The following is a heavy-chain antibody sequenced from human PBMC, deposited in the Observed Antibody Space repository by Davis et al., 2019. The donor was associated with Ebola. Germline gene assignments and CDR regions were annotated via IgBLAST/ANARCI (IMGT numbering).Heavy chain of an antibody. V-gene: IGHV6-1*01. CDR1: VDSVSSNNAA. Sequence: SQTLSLTCAISVDSVSSNNAAWNWIRQSPSRGLEWLGRTYYRSKWYNDYAVFVQSPITINPDTSKNQFSLKLSSVNAADTAVYSCACTIFGVVVPSYLDYWGQGTLVTVSP. CDR3: ACTIFGVVVPSYLDY. D-gene: IGHD3-3*01. CDR2: TYYRSKWYN. J-gene: IGHJ4*02.